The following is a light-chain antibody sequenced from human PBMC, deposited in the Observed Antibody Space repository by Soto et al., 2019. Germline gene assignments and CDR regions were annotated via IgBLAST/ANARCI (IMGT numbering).Light chain of an antibody. J-gene: IGKJ2*01. CDR2: AAA. Sequence: AIRMTQSPSSFSASTGDRVTITCRASQGISSYLAWYQQKPGKAPKLLIYAAATLQRGAPSRFSASGSGTXXXLTISRLQSEDFATYYCQQYLSYPYTLGQGTKLEI. CDR1: QGISSY. CDR3: QQYLSYPYT. V-gene: IGKV1-8*01.